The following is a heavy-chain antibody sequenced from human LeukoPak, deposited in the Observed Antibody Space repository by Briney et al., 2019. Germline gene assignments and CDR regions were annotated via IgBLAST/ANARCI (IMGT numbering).Heavy chain of an antibody. D-gene: IGHD2-15*01. CDR3: ARDKGYCSGGSCYPTNWFDP. CDR2: IYHSGST. Sequence: SETLSLTCAVSGGSISSGGYSWSWIRQPPGKGLEWIGYIYHSGSTYYSPSLKSRVTISVDRFKNQFSLKLSSVTAADTAVYYCARDKGYCSGGSCYPTNWFDPWGQGTLVTVSS. CDR1: GGSISSGGYS. J-gene: IGHJ5*02. V-gene: IGHV4-30-2*01.